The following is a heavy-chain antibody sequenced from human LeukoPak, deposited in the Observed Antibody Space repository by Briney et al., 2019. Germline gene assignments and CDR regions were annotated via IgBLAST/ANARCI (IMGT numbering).Heavy chain of an antibody. J-gene: IGHJ4*02. CDR1: GFTFSSYG. CDR3: AKGALLWFGELSSPLDY. D-gene: IGHD3-10*01. V-gene: IGHV3-30*18. CDR2: ISYDGSNK. Sequence: GRSLRLSCAASGFTFSSYGMHWVRQAPGKGLEWVAVISYDGSNKYYADSVKGRFTISRDNSKNTLYLQMNSLRAEDTAVYYCAKGALLWFGELSSPLDYWGQGTLVTVSS.